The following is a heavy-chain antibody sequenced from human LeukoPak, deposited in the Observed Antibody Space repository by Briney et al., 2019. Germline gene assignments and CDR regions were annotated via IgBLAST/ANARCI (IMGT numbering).Heavy chain of an antibody. Sequence: GGSLRLSCRASGFTFSSYGMHWVRQAPGKGLEWVAFIRYDGSNKYYADSVKGRFTISRDNSKNTLYLQMNSLRAEDTAVYYCATGFFYYYYMDVWGKGTTVT. CDR2: IRYDGSNK. V-gene: IGHV3-30*02. CDR1: GFTFSSYG. D-gene: IGHD1-14*01. J-gene: IGHJ6*03. CDR3: ATGFFYYYYMDV.